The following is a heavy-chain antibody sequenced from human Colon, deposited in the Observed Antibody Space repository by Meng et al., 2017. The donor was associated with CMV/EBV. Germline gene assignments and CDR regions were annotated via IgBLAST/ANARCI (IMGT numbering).Heavy chain of an antibody. D-gene: IGHD6-6*01. V-gene: IGHV3-7*01. CDR3: ARASQGSSSGWFDP. Sequence: GGSLRLSCAASGSSFSNSWMIWVRRAPGKGLEWVAKTNEDGSDKYYVDSVKGRFTISRDNSKNTLYLQMNSLRAEDTAVYYCARASQGSSSGWFDPWGQGTLVTVSS. CDR1: GSSFSNSW. CDR2: TNEDGSDK. J-gene: IGHJ5*02.